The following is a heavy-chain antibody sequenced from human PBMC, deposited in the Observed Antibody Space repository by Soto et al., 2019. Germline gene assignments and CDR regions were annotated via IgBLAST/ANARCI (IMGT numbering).Heavy chain of an antibody. V-gene: IGHV5-51*01. CDR2: IYPGDSDT. Sequence: GESLKISCEGSGYNFNTYWIGWVRQMPGKGLEWMALIYPGDSDTRYSPSSEGQVTLSVDRSISTAYLQWSSLKASDTAIYYCATSTVSYVDIVSSTTRGYFDHWGQGTLGTSPQ. D-gene: IGHD5-12*01. CDR1: GYNFNTYW. CDR3: ATSTVSYVDIVSSTTRGYFDH. J-gene: IGHJ4*02.